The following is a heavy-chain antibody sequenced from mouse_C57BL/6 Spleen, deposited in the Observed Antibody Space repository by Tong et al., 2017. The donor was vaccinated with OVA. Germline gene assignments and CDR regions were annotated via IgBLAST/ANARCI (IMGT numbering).Heavy chain of an antibody. V-gene: IGHV5-4*02. CDR2: ISDGGSYT. CDR3: ARVRCYAMDY. Sequence: EVQLQESGGGLVKPGGSLKLSCAASGFTFSDYYMYWVRQTPEKRLEWVATISDGGSYTYYPDSVKGRFTISRDNAKNNLYLQMSSLKSEDTAMYYCARVRCYAMDYWGQGTSVTVSS. J-gene: IGHJ4*01. CDR1: GFTFSDYY.